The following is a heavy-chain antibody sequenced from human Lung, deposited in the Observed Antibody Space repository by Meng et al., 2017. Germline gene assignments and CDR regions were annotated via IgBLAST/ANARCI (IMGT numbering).Heavy chain of an antibody. D-gene: IGHD6-13*01. CDR2: IDPKSGDT. CDR3: ARDEDISAAGKLFGDY. V-gene: IGHV1-2*06. Sequence: VARVESGDEVEKPGASEKLSCKPSVYNYPDSWQHWVPRAPGQGLEWMGRIDPKSGDTHYAQRFQGRVTMTGDTSSSTAYMELSGLRSDDTAMYYCARDEDISAAGKLFGDYWGQGTLVTVSS. J-gene: IGHJ4*02. CDR1: VYNYPDSW.